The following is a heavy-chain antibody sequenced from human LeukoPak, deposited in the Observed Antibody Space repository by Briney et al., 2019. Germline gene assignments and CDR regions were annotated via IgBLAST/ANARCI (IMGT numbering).Heavy chain of an antibody. CDR1: GSSISSGGYY. D-gene: IGHD3-9*01. CDR2: IYYSGST. V-gene: IGHV4-31*03. J-gene: IGHJ4*02. CDR3: ARMTFDIFPLYYFDY. Sequence: PSETLSLTCTVSGSSISSGGYYWSWIRQHPGKGLEWIGYIYYSGSTYYNPSLKSRVTISVDTSKNQFSLKLSSVTAADTAVYYCARMTFDIFPLYYFDYWGQGTLVPVSS.